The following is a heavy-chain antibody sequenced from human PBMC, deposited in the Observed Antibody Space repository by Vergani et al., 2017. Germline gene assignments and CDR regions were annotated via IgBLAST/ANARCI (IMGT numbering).Heavy chain of an antibody. D-gene: IGHD3-22*01. Sequence: VQLVESGGGVVRPGGSLRLSCAASGFTFDDYGMSWVRQAPGKGLEWVAVISYDGSNKYYADSVKGRFTISRDNSKNTLYLQMNSLRAEDTAVYYCAKSLDSSGYYQVDYWGQGTLVTVSS. J-gene: IGHJ4*02. CDR1: GFTFDDYG. CDR2: ISYDGSNK. CDR3: AKSLDSSGYYQVDY. V-gene: IGHV3-30*18.